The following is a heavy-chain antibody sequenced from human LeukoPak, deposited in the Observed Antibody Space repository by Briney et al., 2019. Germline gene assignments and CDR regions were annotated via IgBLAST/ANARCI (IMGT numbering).Heavy chain of an antibody. CDR1: GFTFSNYA. J-gene: IGHJ3*02. V-gene: IGHV3-23*01. Sequence: GGSLRLSCAASGFTFSNYAMNWVRQAPGKGLEWVSGISGSGGSTDYADSVKGRFTISRDNSKNTLYLQMNSLRAEDTAVYYCARRHDAFDIWGQGTMVTVSS. CDR2: ISGSGGST. CDR3: ARRHDAFDI.